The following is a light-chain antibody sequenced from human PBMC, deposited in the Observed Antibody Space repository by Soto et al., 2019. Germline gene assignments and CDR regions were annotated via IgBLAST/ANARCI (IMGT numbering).Light chain of an antibody. V-gene: IGLV1-40*01. CDR1: SSNIGAGYD. CDR3: QSYDSSLSGWV. J-gene: IGLJ3*02. Sequence: QPVLTQPPSVSGAPGQRVTISCTGSSSNIGAGYDVKWYQQLPGTAPKLLIHGNSNRPSGVPDRFSGSKSGTSASLAITGLQAEDEADYYCQSYDSSLSGWVFGGGTKLTVL. CDR2: GNS.